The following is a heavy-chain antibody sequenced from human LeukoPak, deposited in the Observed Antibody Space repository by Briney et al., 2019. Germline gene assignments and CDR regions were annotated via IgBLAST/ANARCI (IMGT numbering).Heavy chain of an antibody. V-gene: IGHV1-8*01. Sequence: ASVKVSCKASGYTFTSYDINWVRQATGQGLEWMGWMNPNSGNTGYAQKFQGRVTMTRNTSISTAYMELSSLRSEDTAVYYCAFSSGWYLLYYDYWGQGTLVTVSS. D-gene: IGHD6-19*01. CDR3: AFSSGWYLLYYDY. CDR2: MNPNSGNT. J-gene: IGHJ4*02. CDR1: GYTFTSYD.